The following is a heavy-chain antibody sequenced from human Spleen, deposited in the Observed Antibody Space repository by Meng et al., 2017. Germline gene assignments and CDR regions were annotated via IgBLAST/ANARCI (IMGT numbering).Heavy chain of an antibody. D-gene: IGHD2-2*01. CDR3: ARDSSSTSNYYFDY. Sequence: LPVPGPVWLRPPGSLSRTCAVSGGSIISSNGWSWVRQPPGKGLEWIGEVFHTGSTNYNPSLKSRVTISVDKSKNHFSLKLTSVTAADTAVYYCARDSSSTSNYYFDYWGQGTLVTVSS. J-gene: IGHJ4*02. CDR2: VFHTGST. CDR1: GGSIISSNG. V-gene: IGHV4-4*03.